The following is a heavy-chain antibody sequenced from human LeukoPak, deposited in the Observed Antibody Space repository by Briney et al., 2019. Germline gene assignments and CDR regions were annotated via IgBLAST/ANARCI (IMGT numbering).Heavy chain of an antibody. CDR3: ARSRNKYFDL. CDR2: TYYRSKWFN. Sequence: SQTLSLTCAISVDSVSSNSAAWNWIRLSPSRGLEWLGRTYYRSKWFNDYAVSVNSPISINADTSKNQFSLQLNSVAPEDTAVYYCARSRNKYFDLWGRGTLVTVSS. J-gene: IGHJ2*01. CDR1: VDSVSSNSAA. V-gene: IGHV6-1*01.